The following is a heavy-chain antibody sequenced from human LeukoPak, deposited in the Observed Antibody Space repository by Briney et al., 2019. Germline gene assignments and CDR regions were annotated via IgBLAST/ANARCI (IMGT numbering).Heavy chain of an antibody. CDR3: ARRRDLYSGSYYPFDY. V-gene: IGHV5-51*01. Sequence: GESLKISCKGSGYSFTNYWIGWVRQMPGKGLKWMGIIYPGDSDAKYSPSFQGQVTISADKSISTAYLQWSSLKASDTAMYYCARRRDLYSGSYYPFDYWGQGTLVTVSS. D-gene: IGHD1-26*01. CDR1: GYSFTNYW. CDR2: IYPGDSDA. J-gene: IGHJ4*02.